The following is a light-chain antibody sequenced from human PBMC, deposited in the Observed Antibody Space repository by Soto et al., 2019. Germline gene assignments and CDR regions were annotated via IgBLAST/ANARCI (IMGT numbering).Light chain of an antibody. V-gene: IGKV3-11*01. CDR1: QSVRRY. CDR3: QQRSNWPLT. CDR2: DAS. J-gene: IGKJ4*01. Sequence: EVVITQPPATLSVTQGERATLSCRASQSVRRYLAWYQQNPGQAPRLLIYDASNRATGIPARFSGSGSGTDFTLTISSLEPEDFAVYYCQQRSNWPLTFGGGTKVDI.